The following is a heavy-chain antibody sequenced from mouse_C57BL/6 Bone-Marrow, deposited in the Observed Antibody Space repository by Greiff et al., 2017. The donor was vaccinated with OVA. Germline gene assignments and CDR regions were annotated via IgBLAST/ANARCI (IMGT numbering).Heavy chain of an antibody. CDR3: AIYFLIYYFGSSYCY. Sequence: EVQLLQSGAELVKPGASVKLSCTASGFNINDYYMHWVKQRTEQGLEWIGRIDPEDGETKYAPKFQGQVTISADTSSNTVYLQLSSLTSDDTAVYYFAIYFLIYYFGSSYCYWGQGPTLTVSS. J-gene: IGHJ2*01. CDR1: GFNINDYY. CDR2: IDPEDGET. D-gene: IGHD1-1*01. V-gene: IGHV14-2*01.